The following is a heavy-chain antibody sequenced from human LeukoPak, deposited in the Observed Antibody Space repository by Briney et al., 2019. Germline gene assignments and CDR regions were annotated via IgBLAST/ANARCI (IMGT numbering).Heavy chain of an antibody. V-gene: IGHV3-7*01. Sequence: GGSLRLSCAASGFTFNNYWMSWVRQAPGKGLEWVANIKQDGSEKYYVDSVKGRFTISRDNAKNSLYLQMSSLRVEDTAVYYCATGPTNDYYFDYWGQGTLVTVSS. CDR1: GFTFNNYW. J-gene: IGHJ4*02. CDR2: IKQDGSEK. CDR3: ATGPTNDYYFDY. D-gene: IGHD1-1*01.